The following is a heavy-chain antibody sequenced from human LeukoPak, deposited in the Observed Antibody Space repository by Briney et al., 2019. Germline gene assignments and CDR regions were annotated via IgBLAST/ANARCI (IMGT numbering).Heavy chain of an antibody. V-gene: IGHV3-48*03. CDR2: ISSSGTTI. D-gene: IGHD4-17*01. J-gene: IGHJ4*02. CDR3: FSPYGDYVGDY. CDR1: EFITYE. Sequence: GGSLRLSCLVSEFITYEMNWVRQAPGKGLDWVPYISSSGTTIYYPDSVNGRFTISRDNAKNSLYLQMNSLRAEDTAVYYCFSPYGDYVGDYWGQGTLVTVSS.